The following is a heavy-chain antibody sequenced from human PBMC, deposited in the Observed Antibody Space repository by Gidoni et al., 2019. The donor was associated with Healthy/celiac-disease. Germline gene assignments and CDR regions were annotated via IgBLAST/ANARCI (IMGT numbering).Heavy chain of an antibody. V-gene: IGHV1-46*03. D-gene: IGHD2-2*01. Sequence: QVQLVQSGAEVKKPGASVKVSCKASGYTFTSYYMHWVRQAPGQGLEWMGIINPSGGSTSYAQKFQGRVTMTRDTSTSTVYMELSILRSEDTAVYYCAREPAGYQTEYYYYGMDVWGQGTTVTVSS. J-gene: IGHJ6*02. CDR2: INPSGGST. CDR3: AREPAGYQTEYYYYGMDV. CDR1: GYTFTSYY.